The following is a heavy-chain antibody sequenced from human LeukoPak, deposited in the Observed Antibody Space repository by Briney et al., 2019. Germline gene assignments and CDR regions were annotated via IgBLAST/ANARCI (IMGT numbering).Heavy chain of an antibody. CDR1: GYTFSTYG. CDR3: ARDRGTMVRGVMIHDAFDI. V-gene: IGHV1-18*01. Sequence: ASVKVSCKASGYTFSTYGISWVRQAPGQGLEWMGWISGYNGNTNYAQKLQGRVTMTTDTSTSTAYMELSSLRSEDTAVYYCARDRGTMVRGVMIHDAFDIWGQGTMVTVSS. J-gene: IGHJ3*02. D-gene: IGHD3-10*01. CDR2: ISGYNGNT.